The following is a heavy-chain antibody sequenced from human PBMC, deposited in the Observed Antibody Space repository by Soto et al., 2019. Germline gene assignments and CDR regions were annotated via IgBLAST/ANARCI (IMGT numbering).Heavy chain of an antibody. CDR3: ARTLRGRGVKYFDD. CDR2: TYYRSKWHY. J-gene: IGHJ4*02. Sequence: PSQTLSLTCAISGDSVSNNSVAWNWVRQSPSRGLEWLGRTYYRSKWHYDYAPSVRGRITINPDTSQNHFSLQLNSVSPEDTAVYYCARTLRGRGVKYFDDWGQGTLVTVSS. D-gene: IGHD3-10*01. V-gene: IGHV6-1*01. CDR1: GDSVSNNSVA.